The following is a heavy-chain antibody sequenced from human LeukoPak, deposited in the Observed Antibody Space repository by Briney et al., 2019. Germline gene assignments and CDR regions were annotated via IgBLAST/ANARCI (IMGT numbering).Heavy chain of an antibody. J-gene: IGHJ3*02. CDR1: GGSISSGDYY. CDR3: VWGYYGDYVGPDSDDAFDI. V-gene: IGHV4-39*07. CDR2: INHSGST. D-gene: IGHD4-17*01. Sequence: ASETLSLTCTVSGGSISSGDYYWNWIRQPPGKGLEWIGEINHSGSTNYNPSLKSRVTISVDTSKNQFSLKLSSVTAADTAVYYCVWGYYGDYVGPDSDDAFDIWGQGTMVTVSS.